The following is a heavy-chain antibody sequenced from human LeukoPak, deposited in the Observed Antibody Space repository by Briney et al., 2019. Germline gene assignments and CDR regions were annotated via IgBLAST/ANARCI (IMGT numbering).Heavy chain of an antibody. J-gene: IGHJ5*02. CDR1: GYTFTSYG. D-gene: IGHD2-15*01. Sequence: ASVKVSCKASGYTFTSYGISWVRQAPGQGLEWMGWISAYNGNTNYAQKLQGRVTMTTDTSTSTAYMELRSLRSDDTAMYYCARDGIVVVAADNWFDPWGQGTLVTVSS. CDR2: ISAYNGNT. CDR3: ARDGIVVVAADNWFDP. V-gene: IGHV1-18*01.